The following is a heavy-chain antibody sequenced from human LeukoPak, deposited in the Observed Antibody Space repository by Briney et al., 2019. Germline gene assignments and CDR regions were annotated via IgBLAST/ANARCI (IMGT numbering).Heavy chain of an antibody. Sequence: SETLSLTCAVYGGSFSGYYWSWIRQPPGKGLEWIGEINHSGSTNYNPFLKSRVTISVDTSKNQFSLKLSSVTAADTAVHYCARVLAGEYFQHWGQGTLVTVSS. V-gene: IGHV4-34*01. CDR2: INHSGST. J-gene: IGHJ1*01. CDR1: GGSFSGYY. CDR3: ARVLAGEYFQH.